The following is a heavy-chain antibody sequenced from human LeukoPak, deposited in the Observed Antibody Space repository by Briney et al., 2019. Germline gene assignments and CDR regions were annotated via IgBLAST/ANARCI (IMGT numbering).Heavy chain of an antibody. J-gene: IGHJ5*02. Sequence: PSETLSLTCTVSSGSISSSSYYWAWIRQPPGKGLEWIGSIHYSGSTYYNPSLQSRVTISIDTSKNQFSLKLRFVTAADTAVYYCARALAGIAAAGTLVWFDPWGQGTLVTVSS. CDR3: ARALAGIAAAGTLVWFDP. CDR1: SGSISSSSYY. D-gene: IGHD6-13*01. CDR2: IHYSGST. V-gene: IGHV4-39*07.